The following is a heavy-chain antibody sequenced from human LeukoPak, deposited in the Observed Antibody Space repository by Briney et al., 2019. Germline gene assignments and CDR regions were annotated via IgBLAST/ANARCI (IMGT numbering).Heavy chain of an antibody. CDR2: ISSTSSTI. V-gene: IGHV3-48*02. J-gene: IGHJ3*02. D-gene: IGHD3-22*01. CDR3: ARAAPYYYDSSGYSAFDS. CDR1: GFTFRSYS. Sequence: GGSLRLSCAASGFTFRSYSMHWVRQAPGKGLEWVSYISSTSSTIYYADSVKGRFTISRDNAKNSLYLQMNSLRDEDTAVYYCARAAPYYYDSSGYSAFDSWGQGTMVTVPA.